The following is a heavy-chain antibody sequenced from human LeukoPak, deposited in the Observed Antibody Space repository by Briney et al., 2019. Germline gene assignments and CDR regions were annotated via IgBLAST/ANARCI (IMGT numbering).Heavy chain of an antibody. D-gene: IGHD3-16*01. Sequence: GGSLRLSCAASGFTFSGSAMHWVRQASGKGLEWVGRIRSKANSYATAYAASVKGRFTISRDDSKNTAYLQMNSLKTEDTAVYYCTKATKGDGFDLWGQGTLVTVSS. CDR1: GFTFSGSA. V-gene: IGHV3-73*01. CDR3: TKATKGDGFDL. CDR2: IRSKANSYAT. J-gene: IGHJ5*02.